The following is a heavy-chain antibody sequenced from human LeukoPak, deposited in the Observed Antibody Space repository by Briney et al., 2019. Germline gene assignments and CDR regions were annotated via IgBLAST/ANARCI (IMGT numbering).Heavy chain of an antibody. J-gene: IGHJ5*01. V-gene: IGHV4-31*03. CDR1: GGSISSGGYY. CDR2: MYYGGST. CDR3: ASHSTATFNS. D-gene: IGHD4-17*01. Sequence: PSQTLSLTCTVSGGSISSGGYYWNWIRQHPGKGLEWIGYMYYGGSTYYNPSLKSRVIISVDTSTNQFSLKLSSVTAADTAVYYCASHSTATFNSWGPGTLVTVSS.